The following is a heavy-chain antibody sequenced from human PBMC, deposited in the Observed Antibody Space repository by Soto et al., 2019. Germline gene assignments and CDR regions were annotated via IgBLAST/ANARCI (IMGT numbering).Heavy chain of an antibody. D-gene: IGHD6-19*01. J-gene: IGHJ3*02. CDR2: IIPIVGTA. V-gene: IGHV1-69*06. CDR3: ARVPAVSWLSTFDI. CDR1: GGTFSSYA. Sequence: QVQLVQSGAEVMKPGSSVKVSCKASGGTFSSYAISWVRQAPGQGLEWMGGIIPIVGTANYAQKCQGRVTITADKSTSTAYMELSSLRSEDTAVYYCARVPAVSWLSTFDIWGQGTMVTVSS.